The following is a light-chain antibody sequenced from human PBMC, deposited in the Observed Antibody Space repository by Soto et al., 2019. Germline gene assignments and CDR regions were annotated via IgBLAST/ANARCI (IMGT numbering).Light chain of an antibody. J-gene: IGKJ4*01. Sequence: ENVLTQSPGTLSLSPGERATLSCRASQSVTTSYLAWYQQKPGQAPSLLIYDTSSRATGIPDRFSGSGSGTDFTLTISRLEPEDFAVYYCQQYDSSHVTFGGGTKVEIK. CDR2: DTS. CDR1: QSVTTSY. CDR3: QQYDSSHVT. V-gene: IGKV3-20*01.